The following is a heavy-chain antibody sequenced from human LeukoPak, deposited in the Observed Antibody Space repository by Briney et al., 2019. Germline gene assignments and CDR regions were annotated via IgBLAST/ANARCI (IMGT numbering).Heavy chain of an antibody. CDR1: GFTFSSFA. D-gene: IGHD1-26*01. V-gene: IGHV3-30-3*01. CDR3: ARARELRSRDGLDY. CDR2: ISYDGSDK. J-gene: IGHJ4*02. Sequence: GGSLRLSCAASGFTFSSFAMHWVRQAPGKGLEWVAVISYDGSDKYYADSVKGRFTISRDNSKNTLFLQMNSLRAEDTAVYYCARARELRSRDGLDYWGQGTLVTVSS.